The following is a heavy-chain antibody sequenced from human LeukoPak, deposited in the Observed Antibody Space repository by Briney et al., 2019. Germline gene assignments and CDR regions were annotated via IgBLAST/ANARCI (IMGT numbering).Heavy chain of an antibody. D-gene: IGHD3-16*02. V-gene: IGHV3-48*02. CDR1: GFSFTDYP. CDR2: IRTTAEGAKYA. CDR3: ARQGLRLGELSFYYGMDV. J-gene: IGHJ6*02. Sequence: GGSLRLSCATSGFSFTDYPMNWVRQAPGKGLEWISNIRTTAEGAKYAYYADSVKGRVTISRDDGKNTLYLHMNSLRDDDTAVYYCARQGLRLGELSFYYGMDVWGQGTTVTVSS.